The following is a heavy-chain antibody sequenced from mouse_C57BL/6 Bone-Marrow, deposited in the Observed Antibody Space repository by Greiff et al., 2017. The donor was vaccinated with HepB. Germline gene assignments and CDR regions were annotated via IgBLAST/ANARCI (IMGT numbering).Heavy chain of an antibody. CDR2: IDPANGNT. CDR3: ARRGDSDGSSYGY. J-gene: IGHJ2*01. D-gene: IGHD1-1*01. CDR1: GFTIKNTY. V-gene: IGHV14-3*01. Sequence: EVQLQQSVAELVRPGASVKLSCTASGFTIKNTYMHWVKQRPEQGLEWIGRIDPANGNTKYAPKFQGKATITADTSSNTAYLQLSSLTSEDTAIYYCARRGDSDGSSYGYWGQGTTLTVSS.